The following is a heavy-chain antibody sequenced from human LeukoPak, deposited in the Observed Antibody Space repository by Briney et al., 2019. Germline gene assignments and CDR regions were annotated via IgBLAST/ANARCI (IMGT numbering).Heavy chain of an antibody. J-gene: IGHJ4*02. CDR1: GFTFSSYA. CDR3: ARDVAAAGSFDY. V-gene: IGHV3-30-3*01. D-gene: IGHD6-13*01. CDR2: ISYDGSNK. Sequence: GGSLRPSCAASGFTFSSYAMHWVRQAPGKGLEWVAVISYDGSNKYYTDSVKGRFTISRDNSKNTLYLQMNSLRAEDTAVYYCARDVAAAGSFDYWGQGTLVTVSS.